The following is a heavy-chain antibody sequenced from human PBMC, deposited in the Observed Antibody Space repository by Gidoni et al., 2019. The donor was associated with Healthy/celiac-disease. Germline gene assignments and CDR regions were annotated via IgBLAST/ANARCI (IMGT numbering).Heavy chain of an antibody. CDR1: GGPISSSSYY. J-gene: IGHJ5*02. CDR2: IYYSGST. D-gene: IGHD5-12*01. Sequence: QLQLQESGPGLVKPSETLSLTCTVPGGPISSSSYYWGWIRQPPGKGLEWIGSIYYSGSTYYNPSLKSRVTISVDTSKNQFSLKLSSVTAADTAVYYCARLNSGYDGWFDPWGQGTLVTVSS. CDR3: ARLNSGYDGWFDP. V-gene: IGHV4-39*01.